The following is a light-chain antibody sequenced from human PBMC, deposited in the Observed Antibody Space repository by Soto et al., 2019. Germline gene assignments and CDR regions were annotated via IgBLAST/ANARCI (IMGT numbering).Light chain of an antibody. J-gene: IGKJ2*01. CDR3: QQYSDWPPTYT. Sequence: EIVMTQSPATLSVSPGERATLSCRASQRVSTNLAWYQQKPGQAPRLLIYGASTRATGIPGRFSGSGAETEFTLTISNLQSEDFAVYYCQQYSDWPPTYTFGQGXKLXI. V-gene: IGKV3-15*01. CDR2: GAS. CDR1: QRVSTN.